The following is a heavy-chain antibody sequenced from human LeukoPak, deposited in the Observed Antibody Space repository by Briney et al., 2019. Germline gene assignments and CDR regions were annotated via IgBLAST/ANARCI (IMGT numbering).Heavy chain of an antibody. CDR3: AKDIERGFDYTNSLDY. Sequence: GGSLRLSCAASGFTFNSYGMHWVRQAPGKGLEWVAVIWSDGTEKYYADSVKGRFAISRDDSNKMVCLQMNSLRVEGTAVYYCAKDIERGFDYTNSLDYWGQGTLVTVSS. CDR2: IWSDGTEK. CDR1: GFTFNSYG. V-gene: IGHV3-33*06. J-gene: IGHJ4*02. D-gene: IGHD4-11*01.